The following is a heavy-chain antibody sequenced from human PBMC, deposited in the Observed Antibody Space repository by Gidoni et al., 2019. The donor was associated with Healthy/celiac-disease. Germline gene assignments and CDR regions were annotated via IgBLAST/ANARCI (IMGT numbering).Heavy chain of an antibody. CDR1: GGTFSSYA. Sequence: QVQLVQSGAEVKTPGSSVKVSCKASGGTFSSYAISWVRQAPGQGLEWMGGIIPIFGTANYAQKCQGRVTITADESTSTAYMELSSRRSEDTAVYYWAKGTRVRGGGAFDIWGQGTMVTVSS. D-gene: IGHD3-10*01. J-gene: IGHJ3*02. CDR3: AKGTRVRGGGAFDI. CDR2: IIPIFGTA. V-gene: IGHV1-69*01.